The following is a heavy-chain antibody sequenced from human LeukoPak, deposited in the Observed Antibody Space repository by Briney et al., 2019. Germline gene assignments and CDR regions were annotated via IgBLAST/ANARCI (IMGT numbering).Heavy chain of an antibody. J-gene: IGHJ3*02. CDR3: ARSRDGYLLAFDI. CDR1: GGSISSSSYY. V-gene: IGHV4-39*07. D-gene: IGHD5-24*01. CDR2: IYYSGST. Sequence: SETLSLTCTVSGGSISSSSYYWGWIRQPPGKGLEWIGSIYYSGSTYYNPSLKSRVTISVDTSKNQFSLKLSSVTAADTAVYYCARSRDGYLLAFDIWGQGTMVTVSS.